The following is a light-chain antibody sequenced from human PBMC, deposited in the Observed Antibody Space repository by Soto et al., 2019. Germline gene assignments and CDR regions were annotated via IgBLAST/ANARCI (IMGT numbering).Light chain of an antibody. CDR1: SSDVGSYNY. J-gene: IGLJ3*02. CDR2: EVR. CDR3: SSYTSSSAWV. Sequence: QSALTQPASVSGSPGQSITISCTGTSSDVGSYNYVSWYQQHPGKAPKLMIHEVRNRPSGVSNRFSGSKSGNTASLTISGLQAEDEADYYCSSYTSSSAWVFGGGTKPPS. V-gene: IGLV2-14*01.